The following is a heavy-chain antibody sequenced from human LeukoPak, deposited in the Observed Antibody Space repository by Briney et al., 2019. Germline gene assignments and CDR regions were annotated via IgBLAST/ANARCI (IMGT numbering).Heavy chain of an antibody. J-gene: IGHJ5*02. CDR3: AKVPILNYDFWSAHIMRDAGPFDP. CDR2: ISGSGGST. Sequence: PGGSLRLSCVASGFTFSSFAMNWVRQAPGKGLEWVSAISGSGGSTYYADSVKGRFTISRDNSKNTLYLQMNSLRAEDTAVYYCAKVPILNYDFWSAHIMRDAGPFDPWGQGTLVTVSS. D-gene: IGHD3-3*01. CDR1: GFTFSSFA. V-gene: IGHV3-23*01.